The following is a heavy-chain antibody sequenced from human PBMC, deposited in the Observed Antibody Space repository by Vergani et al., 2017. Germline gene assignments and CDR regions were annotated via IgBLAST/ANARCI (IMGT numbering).Heavy chain of an antibody. CDR2: ISFDGDKT. J-gene: IGHJ1*01. D-gene: IGHD1-1*01. CDR1: EFTLGSYV. CDR3: ATKSCGTPGCQIGYFRE. V-gene: IGHV3-30-3*01. Sequence: QVQLVQSGGGVVQPGRSLKLSCVASEFTLGSYVMHWVRQVPGRGLEWVAFISFDGDKTYYRDSVRGRFTISRDNSKSTLYLQMNSLRTEDTAVYYCATKSCGTPGCQIGYFREWGQGTLVTVSS.